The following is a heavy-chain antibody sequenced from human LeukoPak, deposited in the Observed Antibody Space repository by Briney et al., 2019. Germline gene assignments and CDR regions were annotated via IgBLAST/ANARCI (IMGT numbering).Heavy chain of an antibody. V-gene: IGHV4-59*01. J-gene: IGHJ3*02. CDR2: IYYSGST. Sequence: SETLSLTCTVSGGSISSYYWSWIRQPPGMGLEWIGYIYYSGSTNYNPSLKSRVIISIDTSKNQLSLRLSSVTAADTAVYYCARVKYRGYDSLGQDAFDIWGQGTMVTVSS. CDR1: GGSISSYY. D-gene: IGHD5-12*01. CDR3: ARVKYRGYDSLGQDAFDI.